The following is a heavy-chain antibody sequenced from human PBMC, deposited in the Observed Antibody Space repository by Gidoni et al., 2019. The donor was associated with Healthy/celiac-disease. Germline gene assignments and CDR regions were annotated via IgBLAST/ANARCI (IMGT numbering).Heavy chain of an antibody. Sequence: QVPLVHSVAEVKQPGSSVNVYCTPSEATFSSYTIRLVRQAPGQGLEWMGRIIPILGIANYAQKFQGRVTITADKCTSTAYMELSSLRSEDTAVYYCARISSRYDGFWSGYYMNDAFDIWGQGTMVTVSS. V-gene: IGHV1-69*02. D-gene: IGHD3-3*01. CDR2: IIPILGIA. CDR3: ARISSRYDGFWSGYYMNDAFDI. CDR1: EATFSSYT. J-gene: IGHJ3*02.